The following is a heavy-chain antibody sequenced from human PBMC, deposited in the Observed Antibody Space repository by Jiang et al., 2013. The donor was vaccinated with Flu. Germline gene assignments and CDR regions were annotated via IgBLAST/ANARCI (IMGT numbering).Heavy chain of an antibody. Sequence: KPGASVKVSCKASGYTFTSYAMHWVRQAPGQRLEWMGWINAGNGNTKYSQKFQGRVTITRDTSASTGYTEPSSLRSEDTAVYYCARDHRILLWFGELPGYFDDWGQGTLVTVSS. V-gene: IGHV1-3*01. J-gene: IGHJ4*02. D-gene: IGHD3-10*01. CDR2: INAGNGNT. CDR3: ARDHRILLWFGELPGYFDD. CDR1: GYTFTSYA.